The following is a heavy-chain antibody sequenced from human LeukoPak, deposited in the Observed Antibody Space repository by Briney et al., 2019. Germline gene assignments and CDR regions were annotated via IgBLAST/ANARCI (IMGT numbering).Heavy chain of an antibody. D-gene: IGHD2-21*02. CDR2: INPSAVST. Sequence: GASGKVSCKASGYTFTSYYMHWVRQAPGQGLEWMGIINPSAVSTSYAQKFQGRVTMTRDTSTSTVYMGLSSLRSEDTAVDYCAVVRGSKRVAYCGGDCYIGYFDLWGRGTLVTVSS. CDR1: GYTFTSYY. V-gene: IGHV1-46*01. J-gene: IGHJ2*01. CDR3: AVVRGSKRVAYCGGDCYIGYFDL.